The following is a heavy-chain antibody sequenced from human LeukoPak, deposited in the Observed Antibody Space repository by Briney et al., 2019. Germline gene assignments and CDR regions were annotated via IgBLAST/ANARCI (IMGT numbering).Heavy chain of an antibody. V-gene: IGHV1-69*13. D-gene: IGHD2-15*01. Sequence: ASVKVSCKASGGTFSSYAISRVRQAPGQGLEWMGGIIPIFGTANYAQKFQGRVTITADESTSTAYMELSSLRSEDTAVYYCASGYCSGGSCPYHLAQFDYWGQGTLVTVSS. J-gene: IGHJ4*02. CDR1: GGTFSSYA. CDR2: IIPIFGTA. CDR3: ASGYCSGGSCPYHLAQFDY.